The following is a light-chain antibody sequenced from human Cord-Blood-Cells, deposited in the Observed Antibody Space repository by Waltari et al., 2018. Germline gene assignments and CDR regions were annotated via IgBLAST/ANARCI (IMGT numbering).Light chain of an antibody. Sequence: DSQMTQSPSSLSASVGARLTITCRASQSISSYLNWYQQKPGKAPKLLIYAASSLQSGVPSRFSGSGSGTDFTLTISSLQPEDFATDYCQQSYSTPWTFGQGTKVEIK. V-gene: IGKV1-39*01. CDR1: QSISSY. J-gene: IGKJ1*01. CDR2: AAS. CDR3: QQSYSTPWT.